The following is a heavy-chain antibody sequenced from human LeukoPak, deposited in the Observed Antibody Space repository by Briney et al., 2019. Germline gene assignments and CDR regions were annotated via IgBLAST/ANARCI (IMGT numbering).Heavy chain of an antibody. Sequence: GASVKVSCKASGGSFNRYAVSWVRQAPGKGLEWMGGIIPIFGTANYAQKFQGRVTITTDESTNTAYMELTSLRSEDTAVYYCARGFLEWLPIYYYYYMDVWGKGTTVTVSS. CDR2: IIPIFGTA. CDR1: GGSFNRYA. V-gene: IGHV1-69*05. J-gene: IGHJ6*03. D-gene: IGHD3-3*01. CDR3: ARGFLEWLPIYYYYYMDV.